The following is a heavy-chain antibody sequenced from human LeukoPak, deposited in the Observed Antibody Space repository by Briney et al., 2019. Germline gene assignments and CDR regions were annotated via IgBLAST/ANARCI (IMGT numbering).Heavy chain of an antibody. CDR1: GGTFSSYA. CDR2: IIPIFGTA. V-gene: IGHV1-69*05. CDR3: ARGGGYGDLRLDP. J-gene: IGHJ5*02. Sequence: SVKVSCKASGGTFSSYAISWVRQAPGQGLEWMGRIIPIFGTANYAQKFQGRVTITTDESTSTAYMELSSLRSEDTAVYYCARGGGYGDLRLDPWGQGTLVTVSS. D-gene: IGHD4-17*01.